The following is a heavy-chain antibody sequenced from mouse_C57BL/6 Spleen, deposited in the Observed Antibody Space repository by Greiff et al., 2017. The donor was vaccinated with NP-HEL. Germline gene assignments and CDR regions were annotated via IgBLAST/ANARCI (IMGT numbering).Heavy chain of an antibody. CDR1: GYTFTSYW. D-gene: IGHD2-1*01. CDR2: IDPSDSYT. V-gene: IGHV1-59*01. CDR3: ARYGNYGY. Sequence: VQLQQPGAELVRPGTSVKLSCTASGYTFTSYWMHWVKQRPGQGLEWIGVIDPSDSYTNYNQKFKGKATLTVDTSSSTAYMQLSSLTSEDSAVYYCARYGNYGYWGQGTTLTVSS. J-gene: IGHJ2*01.